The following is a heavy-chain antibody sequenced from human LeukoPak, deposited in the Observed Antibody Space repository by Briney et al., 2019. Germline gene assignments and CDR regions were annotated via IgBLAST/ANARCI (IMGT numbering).Heavy chain of an antibody. V-gene: IGHV3-30-3*01. D-gene: IGHD2-2*01. Sequence: GGSLRLSCAASGFTFSSYAMHWVRQAPGKGLEWVAVISYDGSNKYYADSVKGRFTISRDNSKNTLYLQMNSLRAEDTAVYYCARDLDCSSTSCPSLNWFDPWGQGTLVTVSS. CDR3: ARDLDCSSTSCPSLNWFDP. CDR1: GFTFSSYA. J-gene: IGHJ5*02. CDR2: ISYDGSNK.